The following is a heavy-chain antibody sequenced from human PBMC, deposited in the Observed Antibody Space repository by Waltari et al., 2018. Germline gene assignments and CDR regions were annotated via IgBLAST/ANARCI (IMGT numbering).Heavy chain of an antibody. D-gene: IGHD3-22*01. CDR3: ARDQYYYDSSGYLTAFDY. Sequence: QVQLVESGGGVVQPGRSLRLSCAASGFTFSSYGMHWVRQAPGKGLEWVAVIWYDGSNKYYADSVKGRFTISRDNSKNTLYLQMNSLRAEDTAVYYCARDQYYYDSSGYLTAFDYWGQGTLVTVSS. J-gene: IGHJ4*02. V-gene: IGHV3-33*01. CDR2: IWYDGSNK. CDR1: GFTFSSYG.